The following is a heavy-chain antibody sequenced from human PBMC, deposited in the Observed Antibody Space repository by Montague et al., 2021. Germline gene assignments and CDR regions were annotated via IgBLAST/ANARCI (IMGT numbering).Heavy chain of an antibody. CDR3: AVGSESAWELLHH. J-gene: IGHJ5*02. CDR1: GDSISSKYF. D-gene: IGHD1-26*01. Sequence: SETLSLTCTVSGDSISSKYFWSCVRQPLGKGLEWIGEIYHGTTSYSPSLKGRLTVSMDTSKNQFSLKLSSVTAADTAIYYCAVGSESAWELLHHWGQGILVTVSS. V-gene: IGHV4-4*02. CDR2: IYHGTT.